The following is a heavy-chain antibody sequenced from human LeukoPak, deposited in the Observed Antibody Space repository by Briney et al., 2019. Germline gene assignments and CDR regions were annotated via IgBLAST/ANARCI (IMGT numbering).Heavy chain of an antibody. CDR2: INSAGSSA. D-gene: IGHD3-16*01. V-gene: IGHV3-74*01. J-gene: IGHJ4*03. CDR1: GFTFSSYW. CDR3: ARGGVGCFDY. Sequence: GGSLRLSCAASGFTFSSYWIHWVRQAPGKGLVWVAHINSAGSSATYADSVKGRLTISRDNAKNTVYLQMNSLRAEDTAVYYCARGGVGCFDYWGQGALVTVFS.